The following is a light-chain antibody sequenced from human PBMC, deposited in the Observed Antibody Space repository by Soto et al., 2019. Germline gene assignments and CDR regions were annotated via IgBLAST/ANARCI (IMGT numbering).Light chain of an antibody. Sequence: EIVMTQSPATLSVSPGERATLSCRASQSVYSNVAWYQQRPGQAPRLLIYRASTRATGIPARFSGSGSGTEFTLNISILQSEDFAVYYCQHYQNLWAFGQGTKVEIK. CDR2: RAS. CDR3: QHYQNLWA. CDR1: QSVYSN. J-gene: IGKJ1*01. V-gene: IGKV3-15*01.